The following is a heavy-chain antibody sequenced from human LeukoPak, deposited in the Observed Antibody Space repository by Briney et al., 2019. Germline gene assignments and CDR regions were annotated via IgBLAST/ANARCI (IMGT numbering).Heavy chain of an antibody. Sequence: NPSETLSLTCTVSGGSIRNGGYYWSWIRQHPGKGLEWIGYIYYSGSSYYDPSLKSRVTISVDTSKSQFSLKLNSVTAADTAVYFCATLYYYNSSGYYFVGDVWGQGTTVTVSS. V-gene: IGHV4-31*03. D-gene: IGHD3-22*01. CDR1: GGSIRNGGYY. J-gene: IGHJ6*02. CDR3: ATLYYYNSSGYYFVGDV. CDR2: IYYSGSS.